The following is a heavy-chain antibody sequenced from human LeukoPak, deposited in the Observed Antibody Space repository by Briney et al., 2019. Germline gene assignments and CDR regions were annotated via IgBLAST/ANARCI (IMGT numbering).Heavy chain of an antibody. CDR3: ARDWSGVVVVPATGDYYGLDV. CDR2: ISAFDGNT. V-gene: IGHV1-18*01. J-gene: IGHJ6*02. Sequence: GASVKVSCKVSGYIFTRYGLSWVRQAPGQGLEWMGWISAFDGNTNYAQKFQGRVTLTTDTSTSTAYMELRSLRSDDTAVYYCARDWSGVVVVPATGDYYGLDVWGQGTTVTVSS. CDR1: GYIFTRYG. D-gene: IGHD2-2*01.